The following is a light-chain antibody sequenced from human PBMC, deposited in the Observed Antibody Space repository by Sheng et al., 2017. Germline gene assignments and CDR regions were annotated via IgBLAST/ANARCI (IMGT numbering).Light chain of an antibody. Sequence: DIQMTQSPSSLSASVGDRVTITCRASQRISRYLNWYQHKPGKAPKVLIYGASNLETGAPSRFSGGGSGTDFTFTISSLQPEDIATYYCQQSDNVPFTFGQGTRLEIK. CDR2: GAS. V-gene: IGKV1-33*01. CDR1: QRISRY. J-gene: IGKJ5*01. CDR3: QQSDNVPFT.